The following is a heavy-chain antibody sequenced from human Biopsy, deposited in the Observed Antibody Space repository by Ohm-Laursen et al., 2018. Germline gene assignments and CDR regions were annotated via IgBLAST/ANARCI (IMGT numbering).Heavy chain of an antibody. CDR3: ARDETGSSVFGPYYYGMDV. CDR2: INPTGGTT. Sequence: ASVKVSCKASGYSFTKYYINWVRQAPGQGLEWMGIINPTGGTTSYAEKFQGRVTLTRDTSTGTVYLELNSLIYEDTALYYCARDETGSSVFGPYYYGMDVCGQGTTVTVSS. CDR1: GYSFTKYY. J-gene: IGHJ6*02. D-gene: IGHD3-9*01. V-gene: IGHV1-46*01.